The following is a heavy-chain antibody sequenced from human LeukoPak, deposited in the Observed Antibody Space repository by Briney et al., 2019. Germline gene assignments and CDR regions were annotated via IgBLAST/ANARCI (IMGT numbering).Heavy chain of an antibody. Sequence: SETLSLTYTDSGGSISNHYWSWIRQPPGKGLEWIGYIYYNGRTNYNPSLKSRVTVSVDTSKNQFSMKLSSVTAADTAVYYCARLSGLFDSSGYYYSNWFDPWGQGTLVTVSS. CDR2: IYYNGRT. V-gene: IGHV4-59*11. CDR1: GGSISNHY. CDR3: ARLSGLFDSSGYYYSNWFDP. D-gene: IGHD3-22*01. J-gene: IGHJ5*02.